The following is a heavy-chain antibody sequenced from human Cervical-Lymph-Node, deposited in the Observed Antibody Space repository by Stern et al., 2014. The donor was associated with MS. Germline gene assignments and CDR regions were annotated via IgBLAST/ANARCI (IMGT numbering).Heavy chain of an antibody. Sequence: EVQLVESGGGLVQTGESLTLSCAASGFIFTDYYMGWVRQAPRKGLEWDGRIRKKAHGYSTEFAASVKGRFLISRYDSSNSVYLHMNSLKTEDTAIYFCTRDDVGDLGIDFWGQGAQVTVSS. J-gene: IGHJ4*02. V-gene: IGHV3-72*01. D-gene: IGHD3-10*02. CDR3: TRDDVGDLGIDF. CDR2: IRKKAHGYST. CDR1: GFIFTDYY.